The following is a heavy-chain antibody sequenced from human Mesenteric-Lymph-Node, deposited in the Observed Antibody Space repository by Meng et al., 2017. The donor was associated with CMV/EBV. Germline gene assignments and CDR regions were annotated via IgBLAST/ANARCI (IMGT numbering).Heavy chain of an antibody. V-gene: IGHV3-20*04. D-gene: IGHD5-12*01. CDR3: AKGPGGYDSGGGPDY. CDR2: INWNGGST. J-gene: IGHJ4*02. Sequence: GESLKISCAASGFTFDDYGMSWVRQAPGKGLEWVSGINWNGGSTDYADSVKGRFTISRDNAKNSLYLQMNSLRAEDTAVYYCAKGPGGYDSGGGPDYWGQGTLVTVSS. CDR1: GFTFDDYG.